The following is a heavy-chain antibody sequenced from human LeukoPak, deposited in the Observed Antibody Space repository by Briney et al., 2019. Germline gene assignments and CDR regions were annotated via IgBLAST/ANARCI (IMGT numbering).Heavy chain of an antibody. D-gene: IGHD3-3*01. CDR2: IYYSGST. V-gene: IGHV4-59*01. CDR3: ARANFGVVAYFDY. Sequence: SETLSLTCTVSGGSISSYYWSWIRQPPGKGLEWIGYIYYSGSTNYNPSLKSRVTISVDTSKNQFSLKLSSVTAADTAVYYCARANFGVVAYFDYWGQGTLVTVSS. CDR1: GGSISSYY. J-gene: IGHJ4*02.